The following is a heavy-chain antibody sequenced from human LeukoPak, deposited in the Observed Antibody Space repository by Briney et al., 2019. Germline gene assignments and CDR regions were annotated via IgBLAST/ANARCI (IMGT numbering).Heavy chain of an antibody. CDR1: GITFSNYW. J-gene: IGHJ4*02. CDR3: ARDPPDSLVVINYFDY. V-gene: IGHV3-30-3*01. CDR2: ISYDGSNK. D-gene: IGHD3-22*01. Sequence: GGSLRLSCAASGITFSNYWMTWVRQAPGKGLEWVAVISYDGSNKYYADSVKGRFTISRDNSKNTLYLQMNSLRAEDTAVYYCARDPPDSLVVINYFDYWGQGTLVTVSS.